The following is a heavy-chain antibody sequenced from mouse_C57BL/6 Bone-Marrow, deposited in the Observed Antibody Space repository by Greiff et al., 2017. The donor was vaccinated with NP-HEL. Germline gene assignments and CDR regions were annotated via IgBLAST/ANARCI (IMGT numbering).Heavy chain of an antibody. CDR1: GFTFTDYY. Sequence: EVKLLESGGGLVQPGGSLSLSCAASGFTFTDYYMSWVRQPPGKALEWLGFIRNKANGYTTEYSASVKGRFTISRDNSQSILYLQMNALRAEDSATYYCASPSYDGTAWFAYWGQGTLVTVSA. CDR3: ASPSYDGTAWFAY. D-gene: IGHD2-3*01. J-gene: IGHJ3*01. CDR2: IRNKANGYTT. V-gene: IGHV7-3*01.